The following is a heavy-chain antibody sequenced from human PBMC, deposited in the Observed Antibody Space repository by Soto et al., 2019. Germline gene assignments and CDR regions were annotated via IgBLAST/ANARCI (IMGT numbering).Heavy chain of an antibody. CDR1: GFTFSSYA. CDR2: ISYDGSNK. J-gene: IGHJ6*02. D-gene: IGHD5-12*01. CDR3: ARDYYRFNSGYGFSMDV. Sequence: GGSLRLSCAASGFTFSSYAMHWVRQAPGKGLEWVAVISYDGSNKYYADPVKGRFTISRDNSKSTLYLQMNSLRAEDTAVYYCARDYYRFNSGYGFSMDVWGQGTTVTVSS. V-gene: IGHV3-30-3*01.